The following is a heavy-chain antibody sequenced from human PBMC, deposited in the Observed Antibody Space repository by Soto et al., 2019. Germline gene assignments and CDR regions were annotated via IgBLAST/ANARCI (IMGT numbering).Heavy chain of an antibody. J-gene: IGHJ4*02. CDR2: INTNNGDR. CDR3: ARDNPRSWPLDY. CDR1: GFIFTNYG. Sequence: ASVKVSCKTSGFIFTNYGVNWVRQAPGQGLEWVGWINTNNGDRNYAQKLQGRVTLTTDTSTTTAYMELRSLRSDDTAVYYWARDNPRSWPLDYWGQGTLVTVSS. V-gene: IGHV1-18*01.